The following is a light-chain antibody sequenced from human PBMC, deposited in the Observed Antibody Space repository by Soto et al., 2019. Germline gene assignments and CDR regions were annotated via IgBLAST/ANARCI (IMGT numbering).Light chain of an antibody. CDR1: SSNIGAGYD. CDR3: QSYDSSLSGV. J-gene: IGLJ3*02. V-gene: IGLV1-40*01. CDR2: GNS. Sequence: QPVLTQPPSVSGAPGQRVTISCTGSSSNIGAGYDVHWYQQLPGTAPKLLIYGNSNRPSRVPDRFSGSKSGTSASLAITGLQAEDEADYYCQSYDSSLSGVFGGGTKLTVL.